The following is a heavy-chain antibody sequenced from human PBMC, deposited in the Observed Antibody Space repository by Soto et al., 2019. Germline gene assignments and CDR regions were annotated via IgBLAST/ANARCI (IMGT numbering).Heavy chain of an antibody. D-gene: IGHD3-22*01. CDR1: GFTFSSYS. Sequence: GGSLRLSCAAPGFTFSSYSISWVRQAPWKGLEWVSSIGATGAGTYYADSVEGRFSISRDNSENTLSLQLSSLRAEDTAVYYCAKVYYHDSTGYQRHFDLCRRGNLFTFSS. CDR2: IGATGAGT. V-gene: IGHV3-23*01. J-gene: IGHJ2*01. CDR3: AKVYYHDSTGYQRHFDL.